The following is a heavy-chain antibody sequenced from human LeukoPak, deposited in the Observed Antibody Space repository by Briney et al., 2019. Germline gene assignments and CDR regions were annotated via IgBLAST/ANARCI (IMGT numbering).Heavy chain of an antibody. D-gene: IGHD3-3*01. CDR3: AKGWGIPIFGVVTN. J-gene: IGHJ4*02. Sequence: GGSLRLSCAASGFTFSSYGMHWVRQAPGKGLEWVSFIRYDGSNKYYADSVKGRFTISRDNSKNTLYLQMNSLRPDDTAVYYCAKGWGIPIFGVVTNWGQGTLVTVSS. CDR1: GFTFSSYG. CDR2: IRYDGSNK. V-gene: IGHV3-30*02.